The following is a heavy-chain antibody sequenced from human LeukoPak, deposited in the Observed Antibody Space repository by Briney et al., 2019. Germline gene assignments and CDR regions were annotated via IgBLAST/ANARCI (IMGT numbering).Heavy chain of an antibody. CDR2: IRGDAGST. CDR3: ARVWAWGSGNYFDN. V-gene: IGHV3-20*04. CDR1: GFTFDAFG. J-gene: IGHJ4*02. D-gene: IGHD7-27*01. Sequence: GGSLRLSCAASGFTFDAFGMTWVRQAPGKGLEWVSAIRGDAGSTGYADSVKGRFTISRDNAKNSLYLQMNSLRVEDTALYYCARVWAWGSGNYFDNWGQRTLVTVSS.